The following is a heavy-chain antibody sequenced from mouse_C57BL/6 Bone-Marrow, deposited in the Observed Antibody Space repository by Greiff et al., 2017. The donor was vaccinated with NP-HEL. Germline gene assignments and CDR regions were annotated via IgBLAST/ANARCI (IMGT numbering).Heavy chain of an antibody. D-gene: IGHD4-1*01. CDR1: GYTFTSYW. J-gene: IGHJ2*01. CDR2: IYPSDSET. V-gene: IGHV1-61*01. CDR3: ARDSGRGYFDY. Sequence: QVQLQQSGAELVRPGSSVKLSCKASGYTFTSYWMDWVKQRPGQGLEWIGNIYPSDSETHYNQKFKDKATLTVDKSSSTAYMQLSSLTSEDSAVYYCARDSGRGYFDYWGQGTTLTVSS.